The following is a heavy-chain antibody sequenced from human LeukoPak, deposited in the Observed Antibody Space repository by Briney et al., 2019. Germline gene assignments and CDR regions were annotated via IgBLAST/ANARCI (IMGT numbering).Heavy chain of an antibody. J-gene: IGHJ4*02. CDR2: NSTNGVNT. CDR3: AKGSAAARPYYFDS. CDR1: GFTFGNYA. D-gene: IGHD6-6*01. V-gene: IGHV3-23*01. Sequence: GGSLRLSCQTSGFTFGNYAMSWVRQAQGKELEWISANSTNGVNTYYADSVKGRFTISRDNSRHTLSLQMNGLRADDTAVYYCAKGSAAARPYYFDSWGQGTLVTVSS.